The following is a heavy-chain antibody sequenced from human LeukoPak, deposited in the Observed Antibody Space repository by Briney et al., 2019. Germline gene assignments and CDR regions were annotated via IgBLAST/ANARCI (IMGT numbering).Heavy chain of an antibody. Sequence: SETLSLTCTVSGGSINSYHWSWIRQPPGKGLEWIGYIYYSGSTNYNPSLKSRVTISVDTSKNQFSLKLSSVTAADTAVYYCARVYYSNSYDYWYFDLWGRGTLVTVSS. CDR2: IYYSGST. D-gene: IGHD6-13*01. CDR3: ARVYYSNSYDYWYFDL. J-gene: IGHJ2*01. CDR1: GGSINSYH. V-gene: IGHV4-59*01.